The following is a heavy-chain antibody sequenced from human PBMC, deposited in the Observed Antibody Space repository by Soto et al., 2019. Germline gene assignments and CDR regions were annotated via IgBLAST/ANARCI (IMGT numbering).Heavy chain of an antibody. CDR3: ARENPPDIAYDFWSGGGMDV. J-gene: IGHJ6*02. D-gene: IGHD3-3*01. Sequence: QVQLVQSGAEVKKPGSSVKVSCKASGGTFSSYAISWVRQAPGQGLEWMGGIIPIFGTANYAQKFQGRVTITADESTSTAYMELSSLRSEDTAVYYCARENPPDIAYDFWSGGGMDVWGQGTTVTVSS. CDR1: GGTFSSYA. CDR2: IIPIFGTA. V-gene: IGHV1-69*12.